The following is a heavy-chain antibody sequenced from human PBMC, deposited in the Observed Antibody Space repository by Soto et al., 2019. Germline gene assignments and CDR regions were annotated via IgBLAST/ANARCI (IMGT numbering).Heavy chain of an antibody. J-gene: IGHJ4*02. CDR2: IIPIFGSA. D-gene: IGHD6-6*01. Sequence: SVKVSCKASGGTFSSYAITWVRQAPGQGLEWMGGIIPIFGSANYAQKFQGRVTITADESTSTAYMELNSLRAEDTAVYYCAIDSSSGTFDYWGQGTLVTVSS. V-gene: IGHV1-69*13. CDR1: GGTFSSYA. CDR3: AIDSSSGTFDY.